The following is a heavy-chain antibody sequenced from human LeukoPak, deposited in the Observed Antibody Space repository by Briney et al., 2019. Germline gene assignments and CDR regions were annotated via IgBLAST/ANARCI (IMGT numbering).Heavy chain of an antibody. Sequence: GASVKVSCKASGYTFTSYDINWVRQATGQGLEWMEWMNPNSGNTGYAQKFQGRVTMTRNTSISTAYMELSSLRSEDTAVYYCARGRYYYGSGSYSRGGKYYYYGMDVWGQGTTVTVSS. J-gene: IGHJ6*02. CDR1: GYTFTSYD. CDR2: MNPNSGNT. D-gene: IGHD3-10*01. CDR3: ARGRYYYGSGSYSRGGKYYYYGMDV. V-gene: IGHV1-8*01.